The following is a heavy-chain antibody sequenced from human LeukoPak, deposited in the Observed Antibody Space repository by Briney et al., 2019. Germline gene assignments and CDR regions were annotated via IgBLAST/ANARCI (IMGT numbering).Heavy chain of an antibody. Sequence: PSETLSLTCTVSGGSISSSSYYWGWIRQPPGKGLEWIGSIYYSGSTYYSPSLKSRVTISVDPSTNQFSLKLSSVTAADTAVYYCARGVLRWARSDYFDYWGQGTLVTVSS. J-gene: IGHJ4*02. CDR2: IYYSGST. V-gene: IGHV4-39*01. CDR1: GGSISSSSYY. CDR3: ARGVLRWARSDYFDY. D-gene: IGHD5-12*01.